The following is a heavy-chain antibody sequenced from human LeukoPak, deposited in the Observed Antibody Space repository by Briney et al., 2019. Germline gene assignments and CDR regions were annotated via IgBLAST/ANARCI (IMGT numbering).Heavy chain of an antibody. CDR2: ISAYNGNT. Sequence: ASVKVSCKASGHTFTSYGISWVRQAPGQGLEWMGWISAYNGNTNYAQKLQGRVTMTTDTSTSTAYMELRSLRSDDTAVYYCAIRGYSSGWYASDYWGQGTLVTVSS. CDR1: GHTFTSYG. V-gene: IGHV1-18*01. D-gene: IGHD6-19*01. CDR3: AIRGYSSGWYASDY. J-gene: IGHJ4*02.